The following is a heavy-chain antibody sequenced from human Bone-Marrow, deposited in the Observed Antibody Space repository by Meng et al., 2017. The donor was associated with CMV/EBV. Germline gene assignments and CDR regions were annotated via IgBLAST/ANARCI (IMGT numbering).Heavy chain of an antibody. CDR1: GYSISSGYY. CDR2: IYHSGST. V-gene: IGHV4-38-2*02. J-gene: IGHJ4*02. D-gene: IGHD3-9*01. Sequence: CTVSGYSISSGYYWGWVRQPPGKGLEWIGSIYHSGSTHYNPSLKSRVTTSVDTSKNQFSLKLSSVTAADTAVYYCARMYYDILTGYYGADYFDYWGQGTLVTVSS. CDR3: ARMYYDILTGYYGADYFDY.